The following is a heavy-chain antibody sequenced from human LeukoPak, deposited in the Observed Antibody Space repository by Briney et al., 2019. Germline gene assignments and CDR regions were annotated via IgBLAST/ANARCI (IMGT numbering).Heavy chain of an antibody. J-gene: IGHJ4*02. CDR1: EFTFTTYT. Sequence: GGSLTLSCVASEFTFTTYTMNWVRQAPGKGLEWVSYIGNGGHIIYYADSVKGRFTISRDDAQNSLYLQLNRLSPEDTAVYYCARDLFQQALDYWGQGPLVSVSS. CDR2: IGNGGHII. V-gene: IGHV3-48*01. CDR3: ARDLFQQALDY.